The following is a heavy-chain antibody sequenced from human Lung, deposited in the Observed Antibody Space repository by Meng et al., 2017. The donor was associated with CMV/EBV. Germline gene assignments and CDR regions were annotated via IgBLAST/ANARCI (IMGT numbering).Heavy chain of an antibody. V-gene: IGHV1-18*01. D-gene: IGHD1-26*01. CDR2: INAYNGDT. J-gene: IGHJ4*02. CDR3: ARVEVGITSGDY. CDR1: GYTFTNYG. Sequence: QWVECEGGGKKPGASVKVSCKASGYTFTNYGITWVRQAPGQGLEWMGWINAYNGDTNYAQTLQGRVTMTTDTSTSTAYMELRSLRSDDTAVYYCARVEVGITSGDYWGQGTLVTVSS.